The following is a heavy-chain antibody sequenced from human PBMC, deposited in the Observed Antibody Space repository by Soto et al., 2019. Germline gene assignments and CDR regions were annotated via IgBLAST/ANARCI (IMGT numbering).Heavy chain of an antibody. CDR2: ISYDGSNK. Sequence: QVQLVESGGGVVQPGRSLRLXCXASXFXXSSXXXXXXRQAPGKGLEWVAVISYDGSNKYYADSVKGRFTISRDNSKNTLYLQMNSLRAEDTAVYYCARDYYGSGSSYFDYWGQGTLVTVSS. D-gene: IGHD3-10*01. J-gene: IGHJ4*02. V-gene: IGHV3-30-3*01. CDR3: ARDYYGSGSSYFDY. CDR1: XFXXSSXX.